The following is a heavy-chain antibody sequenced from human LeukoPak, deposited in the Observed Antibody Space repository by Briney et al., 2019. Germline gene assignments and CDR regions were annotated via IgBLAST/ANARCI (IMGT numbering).Heavy chain of an antibody. Sequence: PSETLSLTCTVSGGPISSSSYYWGWIRQPPGKGLEWIGSIYYSGSTYYNPSLKSRVTISVDTSKNQFSLKLSSVTAADTAVYYCAREWARSIITYDFWSGYYGAHFDYWGQGTLVTVSS. CDR3: AREWARSIITYDFWSGYYGAHFDY. CDR1: GGPISSSSYY. V-gene: IGHV4-39*02. D-gene: IGHD3-3*01. J-gene: IGHJ4*02. CDR2: IYYSGST.